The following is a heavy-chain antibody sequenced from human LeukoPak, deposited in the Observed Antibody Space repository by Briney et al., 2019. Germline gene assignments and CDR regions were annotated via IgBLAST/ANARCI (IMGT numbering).Heavy chain of an antibody. CDR1: GGSISSYY. V-gene: IGHV4-59*01. CDR3: ARVQEYSSGWYTTYYFDY. J-gene: IGHJ4*02. CDR2: IYYSGST. Sequence: PSETLSLTCTVPGGSISSYYWSWIRQPPGKGLEWIGYIYYSGSTNYNPSLKSRVTISVDTSKNQFSLKLSSVTAADTAVYYCARVQEYSSGWYTTYYFDYWGQGTLVTVSS. D-gene: IGHD6-19*01.